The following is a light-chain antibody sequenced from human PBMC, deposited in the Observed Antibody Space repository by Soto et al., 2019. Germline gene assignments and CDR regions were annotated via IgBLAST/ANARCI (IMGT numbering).Light chain of an antibody. Sequence: DIVMTQSPDSLAVSLGERSTIKLKSSQIVLYSSNNKNYLAWYQQKPGQPPKLLIYWASTRESGVPDRFSGSGSGTDFTLTISSLQAEDVAVYYCQQYYSTPPVTFDGGTKVDIK. V-gene: IGKV4-1*01. CDR2: WAS. J-gene: IGKJ4*01. CDR1: QIVLYSSNNKNY. CDR3: QQYYSTPPVT.